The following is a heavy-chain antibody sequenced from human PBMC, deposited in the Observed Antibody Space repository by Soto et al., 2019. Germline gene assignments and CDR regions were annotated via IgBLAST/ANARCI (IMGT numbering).Heavy chain of an antibody. CDR3: ATVLRVDYYYYMAV. D-gene: IGHD5-12*01. V-gene: IGHV1-24*01. CDR2: FDPEDGET. CDR1: GYTLTELS. Sequence: ASVKVSCKVSGYTLTELSMHWVRQAPGKGLEWMGGFDPEDGETIYAQKFQGRVTMTEDASTDTAYMELSSLRSEDTAVYYCATVLRVDYYYYMAVWGKGTTVTVSS. J-gene: IGHJ6*03.